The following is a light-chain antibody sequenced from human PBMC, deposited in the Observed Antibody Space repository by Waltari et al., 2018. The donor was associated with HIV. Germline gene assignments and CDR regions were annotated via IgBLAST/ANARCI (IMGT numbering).Light chain of an antibody. CDR1: QSVSNNY. Sequence: EIVLTQSPGTLSLSPGERATLSCRASQSVSNNYLAWYQQKPGQAPRLLIDGASSRATGIPDRFSGSWSGTDFTLTISRLEPEDFAVYYCQQYGGSSFTFGPGTKVDIK. CDR3: QQYGGSSFT. CDR2: GAS. J-gene: IGKJ3*01. V-gene: IGKV3-20*01.